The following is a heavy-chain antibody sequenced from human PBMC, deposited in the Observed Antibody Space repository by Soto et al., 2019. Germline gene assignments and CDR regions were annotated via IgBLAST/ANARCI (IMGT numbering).Heavy chain of an antibody. CDR2: TYYRSKWYN. Sequence: SQTLSLTCAISGDRVSSNTAAWYWIRQSPSRGPEWLGRTYYRSKWYNDHAVSVTSRITMKSDTSKNQVSLQLNPVTPEDTAVYYYAPETPIDGGSYYYYYMDVWGQGTTVTVSS. J-gene: IGHJ6*02. CDR1: GDRVSSNTAA. D-gene: IGHD4-17*01. V-gene: IGHV6-1*01. CDR3: APETPIDGGSYYYYYMDV.